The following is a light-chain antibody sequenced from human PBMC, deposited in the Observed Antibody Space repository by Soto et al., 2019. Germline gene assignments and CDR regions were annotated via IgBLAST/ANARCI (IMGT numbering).Light chain of an antibody. J-gene: IGLJ3*02. CDR1: SSDAGGYNY. CDR3: SSYTSSSTPRV. CDR2: DVS. Sequence: QSALTQPASVSGSPGQSITISCTGTSSDAGGYNYVSWYQQHPGKAPKLMIYDVSKRPSGVSNRFSGSKSGNTASLTISGLQAEDEADYYCSSYTSSSTPRVFGGGTQLTVL. V-gene: IGLV2-14*01.